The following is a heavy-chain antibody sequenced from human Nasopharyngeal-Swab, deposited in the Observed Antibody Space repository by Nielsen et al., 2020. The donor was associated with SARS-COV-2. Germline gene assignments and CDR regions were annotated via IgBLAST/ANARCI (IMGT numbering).Heavy chain of an antibody. CDR1: GFTFSSYW. Sequence: GGSLRLSCAASGFTFSSYWMSWVRQAPGKGLEWVASIKQDGSEKYYVDSVKGRFTISRDNAKNSLYLQMNSLRAEDTAVYYCAREYCSSTSCYGDWFDPWGQGTLVTVSS. D-gene: IGHD2-2*01. CDR3: AREYCSSTSCYGDWFDP. CDR2: IKQDGSEK. V-gene: IGHV3-7*01. J-gene: IGHJ5*02.